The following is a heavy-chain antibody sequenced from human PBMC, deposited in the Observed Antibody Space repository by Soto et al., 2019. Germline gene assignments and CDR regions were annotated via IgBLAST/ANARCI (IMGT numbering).Heavy chain of an antibody. Sequence: EVQLLESGGGLVQPGGSLRLSCAASGFTFSSYAMSWVRQAPGKGLEWVSVISGSGDRTYYADSVRGRFTISRDNSKNTLYLQMNSLRAEDTAVDYCAKDRDGAAAGPTKFYGMDVWGQGTTVTVSS. CDR3: AKDRDGAAAGPTKFYGMDV. J-gene: IGHJ6*02. D-gene: IGHD6-13*01. V-gene: IGHV3-23*01. CDR2: ISGSGDRT. CDR1: GFTFSSYA.